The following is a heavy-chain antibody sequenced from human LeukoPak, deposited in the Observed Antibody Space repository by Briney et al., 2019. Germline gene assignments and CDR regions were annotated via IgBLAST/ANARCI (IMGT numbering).Heavy chain of an antibody. J-gene: IGHJ4*02. V-gene: IGHV4-38-2*01. Sequence: PSETLSLTCPVSGYSISSGYYWGWIRQPPGKGLEWIGTIYHSGSTYYNPSLKSRVTISLDTSKNQFTRKLNSVTAADTAVYYCARLGPYYDFWSGYLPVDYWGQGTLVTVSS. D-gene: IGHD3-3*01. CDR2: IYHSGST. CDR3: ARLGPYYDFWSGYLPVDY. CDR1: GYSISSGYY.